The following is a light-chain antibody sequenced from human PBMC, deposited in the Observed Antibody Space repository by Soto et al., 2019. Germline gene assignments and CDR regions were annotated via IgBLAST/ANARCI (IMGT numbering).Light chain of an antibody. CDR2: EVS. J-gene: IGLJ2*01. CDR1: SSDVGGYHD. V-gene: IGLV2-14*01. Sequence: QSVLTQPASVSGSPGQSVTISCSGTSSDVGGYHDVSWYQQLPGKAPKLMMYEVSNRPSGVSDRFSGSKSGNTASLTISGLHAEDEADYCCSSYTSGTTRIFGRGTKVTVL. CDR3: SSYTSGTTRI.